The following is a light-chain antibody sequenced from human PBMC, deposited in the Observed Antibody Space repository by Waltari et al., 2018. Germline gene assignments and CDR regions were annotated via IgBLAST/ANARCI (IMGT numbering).Light chain of an antibody. CDR3: QQYDNWPPWT. CDR2: GAS. Sequence: EIVMTQSPAILSASPGERVTRSCRASQSVRSNLAWYQQKPGQAPRLVLYGASTRATGMPDRFSGSGSGTEFTLTISSLQSEDFAIYYCQQYDNWPPWTFGQGTKVEIK. CDR1: QSVRSN. J-gene: IGKJ1*01. V-gene: IGKV3-15*01.